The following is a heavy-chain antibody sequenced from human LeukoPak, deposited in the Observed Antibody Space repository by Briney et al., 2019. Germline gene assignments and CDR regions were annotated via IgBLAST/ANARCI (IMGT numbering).Heavy chain of an antibody. J-gene: IGHJ3*02. D-gene: IGHD3-9*01. CDR2: IYYGGST. CDR1: GGSFSSYY. CDR3: ARETGKWDAFVI. Sequence: KPSETLTLTCTVSGGSFSSYYWSWIRQPPGKGLEWVGYIYYGGSTNYNPSLKGRVTISAETSKTQFSLKLSCVTAADTAVYYCARETGKWDAFVIWGQGTMVTVSS. V-gene: IGHV4-59*01.